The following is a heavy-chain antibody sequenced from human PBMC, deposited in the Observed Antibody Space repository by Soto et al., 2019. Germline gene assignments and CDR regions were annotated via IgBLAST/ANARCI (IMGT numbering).Heavy chain of an antibody. D-gene: IGHD1-1*01. CDR3: ARGAEMSSLTKWFDP. J-gene: IGHJ5*02. CDR1: GFTLTTYT. Sequence: PGGSLRLSCEASGFTLTTYTMNWVRQASGKGLEWLAYISRDGNAIFYADSVIGRFTVSRDNAKNSLFLQMDDLRAEDTAMFFCARGAEMSSLTKWFDPWGQGTRGTVS. CDR2: ISRDGNAI. V-gene: IGHV3-48*04.